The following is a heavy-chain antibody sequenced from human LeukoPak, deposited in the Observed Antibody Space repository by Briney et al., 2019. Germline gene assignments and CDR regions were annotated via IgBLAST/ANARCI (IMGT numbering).Heavy chain of an antibody. CDR1: RFTLSNAW. V-gene: IGHV3-23*01. D-gene: IGHD6-6*01. J-gene: IGHJ4*02. Sequence: GGSLRLSCAASRFTLSNAWMNWVRQAPGKGLEWVSAISGSGGSTYYADSVKGRFTISRDNSKNTLYLQMNSLRAEDTAVYYCAKSLGGSSLEFDYWGQGTLVTVSS. CDR3: AKSLGGSSLEFDY. CDR2: ISGSGGST.